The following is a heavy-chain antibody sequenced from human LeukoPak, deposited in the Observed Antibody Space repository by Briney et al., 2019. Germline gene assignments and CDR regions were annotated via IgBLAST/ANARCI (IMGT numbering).Heavy chain of an antibody. D-gene: IGHD2-15*01. CDR2: ISGSGGST. CDR3: AKGKGSSSSSIDW. J-gene: IGHJ4*02. Sequence: GGSLRLSCAASGFTFNTYAMSWVRQAPGKGLEWVSAISGSGGSTYYADSVKGRFTISRDNTKNTLYLQIHSLRAEDTAVYYCAKGKGSSSSSIDWWGQGTLVTVSS. V-gene: IGHV3-23*01. CDR1: GFTFNTYA.